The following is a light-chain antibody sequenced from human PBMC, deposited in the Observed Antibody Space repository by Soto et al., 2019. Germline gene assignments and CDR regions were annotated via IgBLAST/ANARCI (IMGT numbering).Light chain of an antibody. J-gene: IGLJ1*01. V-gene: IGLV2-14*01. Sequence: QSALTQPASVSGSPGQSITISCTGTSSDVGAYNYDSWYQQYPGEAPKVIIYDVSHRPAGVSNRFSGSKSGNTASLTISGLQPQDEADYYCSSYPSATTHVFGTGTKVTVL. CDR3: SSYPSATTHV. CDR2: DVS. CDR1: SSDVGAYNY.